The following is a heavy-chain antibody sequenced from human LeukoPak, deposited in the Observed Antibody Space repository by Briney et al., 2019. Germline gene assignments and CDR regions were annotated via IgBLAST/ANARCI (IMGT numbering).Heavy chain of an antibody. V-gene: IGHV3-48*03. Sequence: PGGSLRLPCAASGFTFSSYEMNWARQAPGKGLEWVSYISSSGSTIYYADSVKGRFTISRDNSKNTLYLQMNSLTDEDTALYYCANQWLLTHWYFDLWGRGTLVTVSS. J-gene: IGHJ2*01. CDR1: GFTFSSYE. CDR2: ISSSGSTI. D-gene: IGHD6-19*01. CDR3: ANQWLLTHWYFDL.